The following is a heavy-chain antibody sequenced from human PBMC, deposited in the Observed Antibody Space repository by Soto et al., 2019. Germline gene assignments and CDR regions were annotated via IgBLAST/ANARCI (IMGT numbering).Heavy chain of an antibody. J-gene: IGHJ4*02. D-gene: IGHD3-22*01. CDR3: ARDSRSSYYFDN. CDR1: GDSISSGGYS. V-gene: IGHV4-30-2*01. Sequence: QLQLQESGSGLVKPSQTLSLTCVVSGDSISSGGYSWNWIRQPPGKALEWIGHTYHSGGALYNPSLDSRVTISVDTSKNHFSLRLTSVTAADTAVYYCARDSRSSYYFDNWGQGTLVTVSS. CDR2: TYHSGGA.